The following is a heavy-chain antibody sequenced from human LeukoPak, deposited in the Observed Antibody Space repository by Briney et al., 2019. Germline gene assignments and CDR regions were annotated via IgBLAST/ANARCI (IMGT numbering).Heavy chain of an antibody. V-gene: IGHV1-69*05. CDR3: ARTSSGWSNWFDP. Sequence: ASVKVSCKASGGTFSSYAISWVRQAPGQGLEWMGGIIPIFGTASYAQKFQGRVTMTRDMSTSTVYMELSSLRSEDTAVYYCARTSSGWSNWFDPWGQGTLVTVSS. D-gene: IGHD6-19*01. CDR2: IIPIFGTA. J-gene: IGHJ5*02. CDR1: GGTFSSYA.